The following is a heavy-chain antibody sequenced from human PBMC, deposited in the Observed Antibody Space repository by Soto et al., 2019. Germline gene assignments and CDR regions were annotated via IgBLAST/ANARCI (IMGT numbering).Heavy chain of an antibody. V-gene: IGHV1-8*01. Sequence: VKVSCKASGYTFTSYDINWVRQATGQGLEWMGWMNPNSGNTGYAQKFQGRVTMTRNTSISTAYMELSSLRSEDTAVYYCARYGYGSGGSYYYYYMDVWGKGTTVTAP. J-gene: IGHJ6*03. CDR3: ARYGYGSGGSYYYYYMDV. CDR1: GYTFTSYD. D-gene: IGHD3-10*01. CDR2: MNPNSGNT.